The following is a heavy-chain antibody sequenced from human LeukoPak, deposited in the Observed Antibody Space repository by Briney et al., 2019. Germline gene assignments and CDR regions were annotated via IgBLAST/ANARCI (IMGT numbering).Heavy chain of an antibody. CDR1: GFTFSSYS. CDR2: ISSSSSTI. V-gene: IGHV3-48*01. CDR3: ARDYDHPWGIYRYDAFDV. Sequence: GGSLRLXCAASGFTFSSYSMNWVRQAPGKGLEWVSYISSSSSTIYYADSVKGRFTISRDNAKNSLYLQMNSLRAEDTAVYYCARDYDHPWGIYRYDAFDVWGQGTVVTVSS. J-gene: IGHJ3*01. D-gene: IGHD3-16*02.